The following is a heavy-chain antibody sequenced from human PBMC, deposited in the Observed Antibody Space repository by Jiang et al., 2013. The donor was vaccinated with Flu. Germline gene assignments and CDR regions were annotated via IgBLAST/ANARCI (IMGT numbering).Heavy chain of an antibody. CDR3: AKGVGELDY. V-gene: IGHV3-23*01. D-gene: IGHD1-7*01. CDR1: GFTFSSYA. Sequence: VQLLESGGGLVQPGGSLRLSCAASGFTFSSYAMSWVRQAPGKGLEWVSAISGGGDRTYYADSVKGRFTISRDNSKEHTLSANEEPESRGHGLLYCAKGVGELDYVGQGTLVT. CDR2: ISGGGDRT. J-gene: IGHJ4*02.